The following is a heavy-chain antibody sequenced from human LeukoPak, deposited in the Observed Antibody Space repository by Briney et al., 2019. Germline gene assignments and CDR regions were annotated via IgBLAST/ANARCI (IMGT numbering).Heavy chain of an antibody. CDR1: GFTFSSYA. CDR2: ISYDGSNK. V-gene: IGHV3-30*04. D-gene: IGHD5-18*01. Sequence: GGSLRLSCAASGFTFSSYAMHWVRQAPGKGLEWVAVISYDGSNKYYADSVKGRFTISRDNSKNTLYLQMNSLRAEDTAVYFCARADWDTAMIDYWGQGTVVTVSS. J-gene: IGHJ4*02. CDR3: ARADWDTAMIDY.